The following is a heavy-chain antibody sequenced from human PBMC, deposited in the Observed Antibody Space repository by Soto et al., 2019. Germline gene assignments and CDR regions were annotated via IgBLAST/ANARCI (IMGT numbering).Heavy chain of an antibody. Sequence: PSETLSLTCAVSGVTISTYYWSWIRQPPGKGLEWIGYNYHSGTTNYNPSLKSRVTISVDTSKNQFSLRLTSVTAADTAIYYCVREAYIGYGHAIDHLGPGTLVTVSS. V-gene: IGHV4-59*01. D-gene: IGHD5-12*01. CDR2: NYHSGTT. J-gene: IGHJ4*02. CDR3: VREAYIGYGHAIDH. CDR1: GVTISTYY.